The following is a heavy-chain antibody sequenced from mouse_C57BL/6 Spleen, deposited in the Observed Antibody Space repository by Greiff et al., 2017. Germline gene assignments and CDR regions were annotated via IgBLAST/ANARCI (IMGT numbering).Heavy chain of an antibody. CDR3: ARGDYYGSFPAWFAY. D-gene: IGHD1-1*01. Sequence: EVQLQQSGPELVKPGASVKISCKASGYTFTDYYMNWVKQSHGKSLEWIGDINPNNGGTSYNQTFKGKATLTVDKSSSTAYMELRSLTSEDSAVYYCARGDYYGSFPAWFAYWGQGTLVTVSA. V-gene: IGHV1-26*01. CDR1: GYTFTDYY. CDR2: INPNNGGT. J-gene: IGHJ3*01.